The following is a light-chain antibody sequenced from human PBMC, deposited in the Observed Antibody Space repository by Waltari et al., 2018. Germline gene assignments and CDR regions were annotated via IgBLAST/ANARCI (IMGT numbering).Light chain of an antibody. Sequence: AIRMTQSPASLSASTGDRVTISCRASQGVSTYLAWYQQKPGKAPSLLIYASSTLESGVPSQLSGSGSGTDFTLTISCLQSEDFATYYCQQYHTYPWTFGQGTKVEI. CDR1: QGVSTY. CDR3: QQYHTYPWT. J-gene: IGKJ1*01. CDR2: ASS. V-gene: IGKV1-8*01.